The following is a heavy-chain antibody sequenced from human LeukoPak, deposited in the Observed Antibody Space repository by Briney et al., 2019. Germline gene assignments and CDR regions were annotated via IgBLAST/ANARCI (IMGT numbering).Heavy chain of an antibody. J-gene: IGHJ6*04. CDR2: IQEDGKKE. CDR3: AELGITMIGGV. Sequence: GGSLRLSCEASGFTFTKFWMSWVRQAPGKGLEWVANIQEDGKKENYVDSVRGRFTISRDNAKNSIHLQMNSLRVEDTAVYYCAELGITMIGGVWGKGTTVTISS. V-gene: IGHV3-7*01. CDR1: GFTFTKFW. D-gene: IGHD3-10*02.